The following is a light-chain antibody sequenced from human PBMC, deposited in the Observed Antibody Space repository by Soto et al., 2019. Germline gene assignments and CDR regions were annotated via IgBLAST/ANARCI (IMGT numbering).Light chain of an antibody. J-gene: IGLJ3*02. CDR3: SSYTSSSTGV. Sequence: QSALTQPASVSGSPGQSITISCTGTSSDVGGYNYVSWYQQHPGKVPKLMICEGTNRTPGVSNRFSGSKSCNTASLTISGLQTEYEADYYCSSYTSSSTGVFGGGTKLTVL. V-gene: IGLV2-14*01. CDR2: EGT. CDR1: SSDVGGYNY.